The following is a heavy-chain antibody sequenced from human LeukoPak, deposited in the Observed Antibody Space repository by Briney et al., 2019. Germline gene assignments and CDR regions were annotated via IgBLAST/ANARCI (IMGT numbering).Heavy chain of an antibody. CDR1: GYSINSGYY. CDR2: IHHSGST. V-gene: IGHV4-38-2*02. D-gene: IGHD1-26*01. Sequence: SETLSLTCTVSGYSINSGYYWGWIRQPPGKGLEWTGSIHHSGSTYYNPSLQSRVTISVDTSNNQFSLKLSSVTAADTAVYYCASGLSGSYYGFDPWGQGTLVTVSS. J-gene: IGHJ5*02. CDR3: ASGLSGSYYGFDP.